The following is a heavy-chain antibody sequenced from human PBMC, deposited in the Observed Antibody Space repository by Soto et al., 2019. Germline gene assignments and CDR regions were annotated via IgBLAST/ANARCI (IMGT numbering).Heavy chain of an antibody. V-gene: IGHV4-39*01. Sequence: SETLSITCTVSGGSISSSSYYWGWIRQPPGKELERIGSIYYSGSTYYNPSLKSRVTISVDTSKNQFSLKLSFVTAADTALFYCARHWEWPVGYFDWLYFDYWGQGTLVTVS. CDR1: GGSISSSSYY. J-gene: IGHJ4*02. D-gene: IGHD3-9*01. CDR2: IYYSGST. CDR3: ARHWEWPVGYFDWLYFDY.